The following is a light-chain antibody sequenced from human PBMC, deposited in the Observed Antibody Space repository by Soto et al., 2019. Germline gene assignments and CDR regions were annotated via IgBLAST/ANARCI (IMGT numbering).Light chain of an antibody. V-gene: IGKV2-28*01. J-gene: IGKJ4*01. CDR1: HSLLHSNGYNY. CDR3: MQALQTPLT. CDR2: LGS. Sequence: DIVMTQSPLSLPFTPGEPASISCRSSHSLLHSNGYNYLDWYLQKPGQSPQLLIYLGSNRASGVPDRFSGSGSGTDFTLKISRVEAEDVGVYYCMQALQTPLTFGGGTKVEIK.